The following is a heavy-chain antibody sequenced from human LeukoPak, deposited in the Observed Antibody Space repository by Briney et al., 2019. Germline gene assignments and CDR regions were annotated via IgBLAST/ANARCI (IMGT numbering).Heavy chain of an antibody. CDR3: ASSGGSLVDAFDI. V-gene: IGHV1-69*01. J-gene: IGHJ3*02. D-gene: IGHD3-10*01. CDR2: IIPIFGTA. CDR1: GGTFSSYA. Sequence: SVKVPCKASGGTFSSYAISWVRQAPGQGLEWMGGIIPIFGTANYAQKFQGRVTITADESTSTAYMELSSLRSEDTAVYYCASSGGSLVDAFDIWGQGTMVTVSS.